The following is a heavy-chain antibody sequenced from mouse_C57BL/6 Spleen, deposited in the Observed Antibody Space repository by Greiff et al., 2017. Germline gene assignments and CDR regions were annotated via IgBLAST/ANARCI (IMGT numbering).Heavy chain of an antibody. CDR3: ARPSTVDWYFEV. V-gene: IGHV1-64*01. Sequence: QVQLQQPGAELVKPGASVKLSCKASGYTFTSYWMHWVKQRPGQGLEWIGMIHPNSGSTNYNEKFKSKATLTVDKSSSTAYMQLSSLTSEDSAVYYCARPSTVDWYFEVWGTGTTVTVSS. CDR1: GYTFTSYW. CDR2: IHPNSGST. D-gene: IGHD1-1*01. J-gene: IGHJ1*03.